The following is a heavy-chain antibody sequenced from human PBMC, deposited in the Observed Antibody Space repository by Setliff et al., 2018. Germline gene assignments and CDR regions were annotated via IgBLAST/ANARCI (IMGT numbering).Heavy chain of an antibody. V-gene: IGHV4-31*03. J-gene: IGHJ4*02. Sequence: SETLSLTCTVSGGSISSGGYYWSWIRQHTGKGLEWIGYIYYSGSTSYYNPSLKSRVTISVDTSKNQFSLKLSSVTAADTAVYYCARGRAGHSGHWGQGTLVTVSS. CDR2: IYYSGSTS. CDR3: ARGRAGHSGH. CDR1: GGSISSGGYY. D-gene: IGHD6-19*01.